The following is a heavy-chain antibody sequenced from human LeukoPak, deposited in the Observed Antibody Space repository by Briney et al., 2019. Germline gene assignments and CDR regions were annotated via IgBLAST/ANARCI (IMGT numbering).Heavy chain of an antibody. D-gene: IGHD4-17*01. Sequence: SETLSLTCTVSGVSISTYSWSWIRQPPGKGLEWIGYISYSGSTSYNPSLKSRVTISVDTSKNQFSLKLSSVTAADTAVYYCARQVTTRTEYYYYYYGMDVWGQGTTVTVSS. CDR1: GVSISTYS. CDR3: ARQVTTRTEYYYYYYGMDV. V-gene: IGHV4-59*08. J-gene: IGHJ6*02. CDR2: ISYSGST.